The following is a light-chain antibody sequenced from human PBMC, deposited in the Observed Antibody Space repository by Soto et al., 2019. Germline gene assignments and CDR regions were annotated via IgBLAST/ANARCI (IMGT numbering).Light chain of an antibody. V-gene: IGKV1-39*01. CDR3: QQTDTFPRT. CDR2: AAS. J-gene: IGKJ1*01. Sequence: DIQMTQSPSSLSASVGDRVTITSRASQSISSYLNWYQHKPGKAPKLLIYAASSLQTGVPSRFSGSRSGTDFALTISSLQREDFATYYCQQTDTFPRTFSQGTKVEMK. CDR1: QSISSY.